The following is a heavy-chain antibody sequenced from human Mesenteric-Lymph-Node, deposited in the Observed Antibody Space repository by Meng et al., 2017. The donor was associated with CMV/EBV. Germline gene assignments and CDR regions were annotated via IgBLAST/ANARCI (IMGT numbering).Heavy chain of an antibody. CDR3: ARPPGCSSTSCSAYFDY. J-gene: IGHJ4*02. CDR2: IYPGDSDA. D-gene: IGHD2-2*01. CDR1: YRSPSSW. V-gene: IGHV5-51*01. Sequence: YRSPSSWIGWVRQLPGTRLEWMGVIYPGDSDARSRPSSQRQVTISADKSISTAYLQWSSLKAADTAMYYCARPPGCSSTSCSAYFDYWGQGTLVTVSS.